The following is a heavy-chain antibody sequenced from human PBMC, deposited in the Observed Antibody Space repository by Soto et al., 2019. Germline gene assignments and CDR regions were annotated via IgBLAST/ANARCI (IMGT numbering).Heavy chain of an antibody. J-gene: IGHJ6*03. CDR2: IYGGDSDT. D-gene: IGHD2-15*01. CDR1: GFTFSSHW. V-gene: IGHV5-51*01. Sequence: PGESLKISCKGFGFTFSSHWIAWVRHMPGRGLEWMGIIYGGDSDTRYSPSFQGRFTISRDNSKNTLYLQMNSLRAEDTAVYYCAKDWWRGGYYHYYMDVWGKGTTVTVSS. CDR3: AKDWWRGGYYHYYMDV.